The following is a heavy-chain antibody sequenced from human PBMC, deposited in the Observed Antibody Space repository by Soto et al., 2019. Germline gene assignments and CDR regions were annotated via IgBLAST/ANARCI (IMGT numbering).Heavy chain of an antibody. J-gene: IGHJ5*02. CDR1: GYTFTSYC. CDR2: ISAYNGNT. CDR3: ARDHLGYCSSTSCYKKNWFDP. Sequence: GASVKVSCKASGYTFTSYCISWVRQAPGQGLEWMGWISAYNGNTNYAQKLQGRVTMTTDTSTSTAYMELRSLRSDDTAVYYCARDHLGYCSSTSCYKKNWFDPWG. D-gene: IGHD2-2*02. V-gene: IGHV1-18*04.